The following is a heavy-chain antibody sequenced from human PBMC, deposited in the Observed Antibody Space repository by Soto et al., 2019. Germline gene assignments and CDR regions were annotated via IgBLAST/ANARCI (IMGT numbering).Heavy chain of an antibody. Sequence: SETLSLTCAVYGGSFSGYYWSWIRQLPGKGLEWIGEINHSGSTNYNPSLKGRVTISVDTSKNQFSLKLSSVTAADTAVYYCARTYGDYEDAFDIWGQGTMVTVSS. V-gene: IGHV4-34*01. D-gene: IGHD4-17*01. CDR1: GGSFSGYY. J-gene: IGHJ3*02. CDR2: INHSGST. CDR3: ARTYGDYEDAFDI.